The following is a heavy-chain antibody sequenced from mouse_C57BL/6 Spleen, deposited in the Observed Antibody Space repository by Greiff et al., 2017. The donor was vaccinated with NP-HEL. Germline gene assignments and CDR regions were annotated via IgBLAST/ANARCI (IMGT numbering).Heavy chain of an antibody. D-gene: IGHD1-1*01. V-gene: IGHV1-80*01. CDR3: ARTLYGSSPWFAY. CDR1: GYAFSSYW. J-gene: IGHJ3*01. CDR2: IYPGDGDT. Sequence: QVQLKESGAELVKPGASVKISCKASGYAFSSYWMNWVKQRPGKGLEWIGQIYPGDGDTNYNGKFKGKATLTADKSSSTAYMQLSSLTSEDSAVYFCARTLYGSSPWFAYWGQGTLVTVSA.